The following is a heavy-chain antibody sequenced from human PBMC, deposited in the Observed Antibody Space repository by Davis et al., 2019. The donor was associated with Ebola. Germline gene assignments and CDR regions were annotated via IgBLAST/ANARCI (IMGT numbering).Heavy chain of an antibody. CDR1: GYTFKNYA. Sequence: ASVKVSCKASGYTFKNYAISWVRQAPGQGLEWMGWISAYNGSTNYAQILQGRVTMTTDTSTSTAYMELRSLTSDDTAVYYCARDGPTCSGGSCYLPSSWSDPWGQGTLVTVSS. D-gene: IGHD2-15*01. CDR3: ARDGPTCSGGSCYLPSSWSDP. V-gene: IGHV1-18*01. CDR2: ISAYNGST. J-gene: IGHJ5*02.